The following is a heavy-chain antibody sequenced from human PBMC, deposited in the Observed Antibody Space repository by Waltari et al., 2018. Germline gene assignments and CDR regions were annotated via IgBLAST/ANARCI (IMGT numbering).Heavy chain of an antibody. J-gene: IGHJ5*02. Sequence: QVQLQESGPGLVKPSETLSLPCAVSGYSISSGYYLGWIRQPPGKGLEWIGSIYHSGRTYYNPSLKSRVTISVDTSKNQFSLKLSSVTAADTAVYYCARHHWLYHDNWFDPWGQGTLVTVSS. V-gene: IGHV4-38-2*01. D-gene: IGHD2-2*02. CDR1: GYSISSGYY. CDR3: ARHHWLYHDNWFDP. CDR2: IYHSGRT.